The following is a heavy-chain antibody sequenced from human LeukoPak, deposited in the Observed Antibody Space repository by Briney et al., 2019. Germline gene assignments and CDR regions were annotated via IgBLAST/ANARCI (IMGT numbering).Heavy chain of an antibody. CDR2: INHSGST. D-gene: IGHD3-22*01. CDR1: GGSISSSSYY. CDR3: ARVGYLRSLDY. V-gene: IGHV4-39*07. Sequence: SETLSLTCTVSGGSISSSSYYWSWIRQPPGKGLEWIGEINHSGSTNYNPSLKSRVTISVDTSKNQFSLKLSSVTAADTAVYYCARVGYLRSLDYWGQGTLVTVSS. J-gene: IGHJ4*02.